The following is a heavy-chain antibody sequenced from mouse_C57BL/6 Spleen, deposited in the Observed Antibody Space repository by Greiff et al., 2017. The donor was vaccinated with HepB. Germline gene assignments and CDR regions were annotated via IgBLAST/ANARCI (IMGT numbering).Heavy chain of an antibody. V-gene: IGHV1-69*01. J-gene: IGHJ1*03. CDR1: GYTFTSYW. CDR3: ARGNPYYSNHWYFDV. D-gene: IGHD2-5*01. CDR2: IDPSDSYT. Sequence: QVQLKQPGAELVMPGASVKLSCKASGYTFTSYWMHWVKQRPGQGLEWIGEIDPSDSYTNYNQKFKGKSTLTVDKSSSTAYMQLSSLTSEDSAVYYCARGNPYYSNHWYFDVWGTGTTVTVSS.